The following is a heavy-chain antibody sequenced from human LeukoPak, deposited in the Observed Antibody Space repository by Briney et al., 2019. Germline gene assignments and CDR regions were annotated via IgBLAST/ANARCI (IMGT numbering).Heavy chain of an antibody. J-gene: IGHJ4*02. V-gene: IGHV3-30*04. CDR2: ISYDGSNK. D-gene: IGHD5-12*01. Sequence: GGSLRLSCAASGFTFSSYAMHWVRQAPGKGLEWVAVISYDGSNKYYADSVKGRFTISRDNSKNTLYLQVNSLRAEDTAVYYCARGRKVATNCLDYWGQGTLVTVSS. CDR3: ARGRKVATNCLDY. CDR1: GFTFSSYA.